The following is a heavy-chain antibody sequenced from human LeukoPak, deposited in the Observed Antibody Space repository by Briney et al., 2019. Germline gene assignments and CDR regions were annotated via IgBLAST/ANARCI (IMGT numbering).Heavy chain of an antibody. V-gene: IGHV1-46*01. CDR1: GYIFTNYY. CDR3: AREGPYSDSSRSRFDY. J-gene: IGHJ4*02. D-gene: IGHD6-6*01. CDR2: INPSGGST. Sequence: GASVKVSCKASGYIFTNYYIHWVRQAPGQGLEWTGIINPSGGSTSYAQKFQGRVTMTRDTSTSTVYMELSSLRSEDTAVYYCAREGPYSDSSRSRFDYWGQGTLVTVSS.